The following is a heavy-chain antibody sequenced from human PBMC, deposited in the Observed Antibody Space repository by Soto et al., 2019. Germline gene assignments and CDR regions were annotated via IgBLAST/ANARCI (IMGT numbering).Heavy chain of an antibody. CDR3: TRLIDGYCSSTSCYADVFVDY. J-gene: IGHJ4*02. CDR1: GFTFSGSA. Sequence: GGSLRLSCAASGFTFSGSAMHWVRQASGKGLEWVGRIRSKANSYATAYAASVKGRFTISRDDSKNTAYLQMNSLKTEDTAVYYCTRLIDGYCSSTSCYADVFVDYWGQGTLVTVSS. D-gene: IGHD2-2*01. V-gene: IGHV3-73*01. CDR2: IRSKANSYAT.